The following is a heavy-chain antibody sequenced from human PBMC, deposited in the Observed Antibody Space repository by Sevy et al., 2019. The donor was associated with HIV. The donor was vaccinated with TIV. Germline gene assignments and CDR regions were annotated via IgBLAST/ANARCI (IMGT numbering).Heavy chain of an antibody. CDR2: ISHGGSYE. V-gene: IGHV3-30-3*01. CDR3: ARMVSGGLRWELIKENAFDI. Sequence: GGSLRLSCEASGFTFRDSAIHWVCQSPGKGLEWVALISHGGSYEYYVDSVKGRFTVSSDRSKNILYLQMDSLRAEDTAVYYCARMVSGGLRWELIKENAFDIWGQGTAVTVSS. D-gene: IGHD4-17*01. J-gene: IGHJ3*02. CDR1: GFTFRDSA.